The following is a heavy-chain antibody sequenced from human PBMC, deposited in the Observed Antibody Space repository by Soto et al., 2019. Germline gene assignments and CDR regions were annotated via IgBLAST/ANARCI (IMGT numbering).Heavy chain of an antibody. D-gene: IGHD3-9*01. V-gene: IGHV3-7*01. CDR1: GFPFSSYW. CDR2: IKEDGSDK. Sequence: EVHLVDSGGGLVQPGGSLRLSCVASGFPFSSYWMSWVRQAPGKGLEWVANIKEDGSDKYYVDSVKGRFTISRDNAKNSLFVQMNSVRVEDTAVYYCVGVSRTGSWGQGTLVAVSS. CDR3: VGVSRTGS. J-gene: IGHJ5*02.